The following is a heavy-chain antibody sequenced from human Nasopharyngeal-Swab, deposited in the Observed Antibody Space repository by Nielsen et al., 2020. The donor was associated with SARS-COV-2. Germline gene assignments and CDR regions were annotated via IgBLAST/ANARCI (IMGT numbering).Heavy chain of an antibody. V-gene: IGHV3-53*04. CDR1: GITLSSNY. CDR3: ARDLGSYGMDV. CDR2: IYSGGST. Sequence: GESLKTSCAASGITLSSNYISWVHQAPGKGLGWVSVIYSGGSTYYADSVKGRFTNSRHNSKNTLYLQMNGLRAEDTAVYYCARDLGSYGMDVWGQGTTVTVSS. D-gene: IGHD7-27*01. J-gene: IGHJ6*02.